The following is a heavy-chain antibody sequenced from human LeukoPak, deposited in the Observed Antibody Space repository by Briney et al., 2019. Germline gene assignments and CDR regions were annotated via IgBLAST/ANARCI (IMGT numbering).Heavy chain of an antibody. Sequence: GASVKVSCKVSGYTLTELSMHWVRQAPGQGLEWMGGIIPIFGTANYAQKFQGRVTITADESTSTAYMELSSLRSEDTAVYYCARASLQSSGWYPLSVYYMDVWGKGTTVTVSS. V-gene: IGHV1-69*13. CDR1: GYTLTELS. CDR3: ARASLQSSGWYPLSVYYMDV. D-gene: IGHD6-19*01. J-gene: IGHJ6*03. CDR2: IIPIFGTA.